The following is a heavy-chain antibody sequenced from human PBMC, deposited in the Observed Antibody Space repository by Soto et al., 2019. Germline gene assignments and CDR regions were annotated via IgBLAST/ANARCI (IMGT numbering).Heavy chain of an antibody. CDR1: GFTFSSYA. V-gene: IGHV3-23*01. Sequence: GGSLRLSCAASGFTFSSYAMSWVRQAPGKGLEWVSAISGSGGSTYYADSVKGRFTISRDNSKNPLYLQMNSLRAEDTAVYYCAKSAELSITIFGVVTQPHLGFFDYWGQGTLVTVSS. J-gene: IGHJ4*02. D-gene: IGHD3-3*01. CDR3: AKSAELSITIFGVVTQPHLGFFDY. CDR2: ISGSGGST.